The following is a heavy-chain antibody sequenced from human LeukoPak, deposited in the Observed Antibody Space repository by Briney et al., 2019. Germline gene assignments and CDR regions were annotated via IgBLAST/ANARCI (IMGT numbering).Heavy chain of an antibody. J-gene: IGHJ4*02. D-gene: IGHD6-13*01. CDR2: ISGSGGST. V-gene: IGHV3-23*01. Sequence: GGSLRLSCAASGFTFSSYAMSWVRQALGKGLEWVSAISGSGGSTYYADSVKGRFTISRDNSKNTLYLQMNSLRAEDTAVYYCAKDSHSSSWSPDYWGQGTLVTVSS. CDR1: GFTFSSYA. CDR3: AKDSHSSSWSPDY.